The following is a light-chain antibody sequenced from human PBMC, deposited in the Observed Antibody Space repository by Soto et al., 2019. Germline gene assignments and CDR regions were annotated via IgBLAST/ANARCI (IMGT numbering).Light chain of an antibody. V-gene: IGKV3-20*01. CDR3: QQYASSRLLT. CDR1: QTIGRNY. Sequence: IVLTQSPGTLSLSPGETATVSCRASQTIGRNYLAWYQQKPGQAPRLLIFGTSTRATGIPDRFSGSGSGTDFTLSISRLEPEDFAVYYCQQYASSRLLTFGGGTKV. J-gene: IGKJ4*02. CDR2: GTS.